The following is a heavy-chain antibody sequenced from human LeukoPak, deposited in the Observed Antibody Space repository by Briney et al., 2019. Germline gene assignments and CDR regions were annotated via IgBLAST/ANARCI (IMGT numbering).Heavy chain of an antibody. CDR2: INWNGGYT. D-gene: IGHD6-13*01. CDR3: ARSYSSRSFYYMDV. CDR1: GFTFDDYG. Sequence: GGSLRLSCAISGFTFDDYGMNWVRQAPGKGLEWVSGINWNGGYTHYADSVKGRFTISRDNAKNSLYLQMTSLRAEDTALYYCARSYSSRSFYYMDVWGKGTTVTVS. V-gene: IGHV3-20*04. J-gene: IGHJ6*03.